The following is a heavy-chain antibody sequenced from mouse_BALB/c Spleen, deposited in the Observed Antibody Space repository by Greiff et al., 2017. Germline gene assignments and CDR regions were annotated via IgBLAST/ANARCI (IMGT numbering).Heavy chain of an antibody. V-gene: IGHV5-17*02. Sequence: EVQGVESGGGLVQPGGSRKLSCAASGFTFSSFGMHWVRQAPEKGLEWVAYISSGSSTIYYADTLKGRFTISRDNPKNTLFLQMTSLRSEDTAMYYCARADYCGSSYGFAYWGQGTLVTVSA. J-gene: IGHJ3*01. CDR1: GFTFSSFG. CDR3: ARADYCGSSYGFAY. CDR2: ISSGSSTI. D-gene: IGHD1-1*01.